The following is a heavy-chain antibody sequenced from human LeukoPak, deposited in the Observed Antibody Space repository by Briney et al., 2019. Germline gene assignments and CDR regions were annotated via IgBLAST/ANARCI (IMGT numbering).Heavy chain of an antibody. D-gene: IGHD2-2*01. CDR2: ISGSGGST. CDR3: ASVSLGYCSSTSCSDY. J-gene: IGHJ4*02. V-gene: IGHV3-23*01. CDR1: GFTFSSYG. Sequence: GGSLRLSCAASGFTFSSYGMSWVRQAPGKGLEWVSAISGSGGSTYYADSVKGRFTISRDNSKNTLYLQMNSLRAEDTAVYYCASVSLGYCSSTSCSDYWGQGTLVTVSS.